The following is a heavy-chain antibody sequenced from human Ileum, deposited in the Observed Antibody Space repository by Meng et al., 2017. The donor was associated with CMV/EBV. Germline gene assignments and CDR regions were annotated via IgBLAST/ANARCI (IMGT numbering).Heavy chain of an antibody. CDR2: IYWDDDK. CDR3: AHSSDYYDSSGELDY. V-gene: IGHV2-5*02. D-gene: IGHD3-22*01. CDR1: GFSLSASGVG. Sequence: QIPLKDSCPTLVKPTQTLTLTCTFSGFSLSASGVGVGWIRQPPGKALEWLALIYWDDDKRYSPSLKSRLTITKDTSNNQVVLIMTNMDPVDTATYYCAHSSDYYDSSGELDYWGQGTLVTVSS. J-gene: IGHJ4*02.